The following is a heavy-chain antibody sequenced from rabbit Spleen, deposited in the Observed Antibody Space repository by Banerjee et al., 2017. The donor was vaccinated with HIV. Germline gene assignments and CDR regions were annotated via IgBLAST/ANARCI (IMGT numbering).Heavy chain of an antibody. Sequence: QSLEETGGGLVQPGGSLTLSCKTSGFDFSRYSMSWVRQAPGKGLEWIGYIDPVFGSTYYANWVNGRFSISRENAQNTVFLQMTSLTAADTATYFCARDPAGREDFNLWGQGTLVTVS. D-gene: IGHD4-2*01. J-gene: IGHJ4*01. CDR1: GFDFSRYS. CDR2: IDPVFGST. V-gene: IGHV1S7*01. CDR3: ARDPAGREDFNL.